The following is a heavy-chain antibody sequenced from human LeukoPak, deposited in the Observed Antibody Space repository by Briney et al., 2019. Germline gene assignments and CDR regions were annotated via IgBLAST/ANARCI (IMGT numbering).Heavy chain of an antibody. J-gene: IGHJ4*02. CDR3: TRDWRNMAFDY. Sequence: GGSLRLSCTASGFPLSNFWMHWVRQVPGKGLVCVSRIISDGTTTSYADSVKGRFTISRDNAKNTLYLQMNSLRAEDTAVYYCTRDWRNMAFDYWGQGTLVTVSS. V-gene: IGHV3-74*01. D-gene: IGHD2/OR15-2a*01. CDR1: GFPLSNFW. CDR2: IISDGTTT.